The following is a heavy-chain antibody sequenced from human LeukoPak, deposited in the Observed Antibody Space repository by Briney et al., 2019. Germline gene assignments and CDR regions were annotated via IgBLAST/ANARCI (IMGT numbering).Heavy chain of an antibody. J-gene: IGHJ4*02. CDR3: VISRGYFDY. CDR2: ISGSGYSA. CDR1: GFTFSSYG. Sequence: GGSLRLSCAVSGFTFSSYGMSWVRQAPGKGLEWVSAISGSGYSAYYADSVKGRFTISRDNSKNTLFLQMNSLRAEDTAVYYCVISRGYFDYWGQGTLVTVSS. V-gene: IGHV3-23*01.